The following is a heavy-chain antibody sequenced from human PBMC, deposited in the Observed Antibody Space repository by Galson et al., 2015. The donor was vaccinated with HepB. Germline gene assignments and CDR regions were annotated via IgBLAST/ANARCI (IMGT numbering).Heavy chain of an antibody. CDR1: GFTFSHYA. CDR2: IRGSGDVT. D-gene: IGHD3-10*01. J-gene: IGHJ6*02. Sequence: SLRLSCAASGFTFSHYAMSWVRQAPGKGLEWVSVIRGSGDVTFYAGSVRGRFTISRDSSRNTLSLQLNSLGAEDTAVYYCAKHSGSGNLFYYAMDVWGQGTTVTVSS. V-gene: IGHV3-23*01. CDR3: AKHSGSGNLFYYAMDV.